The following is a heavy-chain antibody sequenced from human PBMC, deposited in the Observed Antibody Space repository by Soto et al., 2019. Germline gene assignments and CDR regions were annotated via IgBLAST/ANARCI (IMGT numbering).Heavy chain of an antibody. D-gene: IGHD3-3*01. CDR3: ARHRPEDYDFCSGYYTSYYYYMAV. CDR2: IYHSGST. CDR1: GGSISSHY. V-gene: IGHV4-59*08. Sequence: SETLSLTCTVSGGSISSHYWSWIRQPPGQGLEWIGYIYHSGSTNYNPSLKSRVTISVDKSKSQFSLRLSSVTAADTAVYYCARHRPEDYDFCSGYYTSYYYYMAVWGKGTTVTVSS. J-gene: IGHJ6*03.